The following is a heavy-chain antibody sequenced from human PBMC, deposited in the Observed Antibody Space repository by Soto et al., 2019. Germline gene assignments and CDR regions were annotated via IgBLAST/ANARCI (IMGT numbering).Heavy chain of an antibody. V-gene: IGHV4-59*01. Sequence: QVQLQESGPGLVKPSETLSLTCTVSGGSISSYYWSWIRQPPGKGLEWIGYIYYSGSTNYNPSLKSLVTLSVDTSKNQCSLKLSSVSAADTAVYYCARRDGYAFDIWGQGTMVTVSS. CDR1: GGSISSYY. CDR2: IYYSGST. J-gene: IGHJ3*02. CDR3: ARRDGYAFDI.